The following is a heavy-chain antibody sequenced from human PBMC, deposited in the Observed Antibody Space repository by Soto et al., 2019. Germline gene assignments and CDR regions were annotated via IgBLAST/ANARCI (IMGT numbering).Heavy chain of an antibody. CDR2: ISSSSSTI. Sequence: EVQLVESGGGLVQPGGSLRLSCAASGFTFSSYSMNWVRQAPGKGLEWVSYISSSSSTIYYADSVKGRFTISRDNAKNSLYLQMNSLRDEDTAVYYCAIGLYYYDSSGYWGYWGQGTMVTVSS. CDR3: AIGLYYYDSSGYWGY. V-gene: IGHV3-48*02. J-gene: IGHJ4*02. D-gene: IGHD3-22*01. CDR1: GFTFSSYS.